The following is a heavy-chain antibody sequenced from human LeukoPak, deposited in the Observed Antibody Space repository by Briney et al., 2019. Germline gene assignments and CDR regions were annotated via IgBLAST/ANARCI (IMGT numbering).Heavy chain of an antibody. CDR1: GGSFSGYY. Sequence: SETLSLTCAVYGGSFSGYYWSWIRQPPGKGLEWIGEINHSGSTNYNPSRKSRVSISVDTSKNQFTLKLSSVTAADTAVYYCARDRAYCSSSTCRQPFDYWGQGTLVTVSS. CDR2: INHSGST. CDR3: ARDRAYCSSSTCRQPFDY. V-gene: IGHV4-34*01. J-gene: IGHJ4*02. D-gene: IGHD2-2*01.